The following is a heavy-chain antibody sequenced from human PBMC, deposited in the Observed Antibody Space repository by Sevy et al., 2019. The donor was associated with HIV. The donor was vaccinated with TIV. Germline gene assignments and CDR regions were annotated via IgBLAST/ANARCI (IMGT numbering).Heavy chain of an antibody. CDR1: GYTFTSYG. V-gene: IGHV1-18*01. Sequence: ASVKVSCKASGYTFTSYGISWVRQAPGQGLEWMGWISAYNGNTNYAQKLQGRVTITTDTSTSTAYMELRSLRSDDKAVYYCARDGSSGWYSLFDYWGQGTLVTVSS. J-gene: IGHJ4*02. D-gene: IGHD6-19*01. CDR3: ARDGSSGWYSLFDY. CDR2: ISAYNGNT.